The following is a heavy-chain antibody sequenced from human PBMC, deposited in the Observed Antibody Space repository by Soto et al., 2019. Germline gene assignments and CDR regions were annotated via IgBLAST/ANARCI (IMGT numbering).Heavy chain of an antibody. Sequence: GGSLRLSCAASGFTFSSYAMSWVRQAPGKGLEWVSAISGSGGSTYYADSVKGRFTISRDNSKNTLYLQMNSLRAEDTAVYYCAKDDCSSTSCYPHDSWGQGTLVTVSS. CDR3: AKDDCSSTSCYPHDS. J-gene: IGHJ4*02. V-gene: IGHV3-23*01. CDR1: GFTFSSYA. CDR2: ISGSGGST. D-gene: IGHD2-2*01.